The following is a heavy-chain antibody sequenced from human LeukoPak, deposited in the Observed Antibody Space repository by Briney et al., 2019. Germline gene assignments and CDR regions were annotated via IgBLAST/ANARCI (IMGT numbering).Heavy chain of an antibody. CDR3: ARFGGRYSGYGPPSQKLIRNYYMDV. CDR2: ISAYNGNT. J-gene: IGHJ6*03. Sequence: GASVKVSCKASGYTFTSYGISWVRQAPGQGLEWMGWISAYNGNTNYAQKLQGRVTMTTDTSTSTAYMELRSLRSDDTAVYYCARFGGRYSGYGPPSQKLIRNYYMDVWGKGTTVTVSS. D-gene: IGHD5-12*01. V-gene: IGHV1-18*01. CDR1: GYTFTSYG.